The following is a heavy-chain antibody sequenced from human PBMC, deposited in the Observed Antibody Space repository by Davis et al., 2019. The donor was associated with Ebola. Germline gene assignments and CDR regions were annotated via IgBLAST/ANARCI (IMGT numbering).Heavy chain of an antibody. J-gene: IGHJ4*02. CDR2: ISSTGSTI. CDR3: TRDSGDSSFDY. CDR1: DGSFGGYF. D-gene: IGHD4-17*01. Sequence: LSLTCAVYDGSFGGYFWSWIRQSPGKGLEWISDISSTGSTIYYADSVKGRFTISRDNAKNSLDLQMNSLRDDDTAMYYCTRDSGDSSFDYWGQGTLVTVSS. V-gene: IGHV3-11*04.